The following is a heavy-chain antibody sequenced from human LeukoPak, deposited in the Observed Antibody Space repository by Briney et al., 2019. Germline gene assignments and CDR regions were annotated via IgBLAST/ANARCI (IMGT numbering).Heavy chain of an antibody. CDR2: ISSDGGTT. J-gene: IGHJ4*02. V-gene: IGHV3-64D*09. Sequence: GGSLRLSCSASGFTFSSYAMHWVRQAPGKGLESVSAISSDGGTTFYADSVKGIFTISRDNSKNTLFLQMSSLRADDTAVYYCVKDSSSWPYYFDCWGQGTLVTVSS. D-gene: IGHD6-13*01. CDR3: VKDSSSWPYYFDC. CDR1: GFTFSSYA.